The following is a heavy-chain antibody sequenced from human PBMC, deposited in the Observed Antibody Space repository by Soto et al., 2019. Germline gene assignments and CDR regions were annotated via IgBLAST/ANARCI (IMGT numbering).Heavy chain of an antibody. V-gene: IGHV4-34*01. D-gene: IGHD3-16*02. CDR3: ARGKLSDYVWGSYRYHFDY. J-gene: IGHJ4*02. CDR1: GGSFSGYY. CDR2: INHSGST. Sequence: SETLSLTCAVYGGSFSGYYWSWIRQPPGKGLEWIGEINHSGSTNYNPSLKSRVTISVDTSKNQFSLRLSSVTAADTAVYYCARGKLSDYVWGSYRYHFDYWGQGTVVTVSS.